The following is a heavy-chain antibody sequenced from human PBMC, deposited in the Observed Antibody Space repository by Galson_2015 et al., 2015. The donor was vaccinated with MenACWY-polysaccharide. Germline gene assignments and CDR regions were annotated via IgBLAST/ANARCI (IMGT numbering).Heavy chain of an antibody. CDR1: GFTFDDYG. J-gene: IGHJ3*02. V-gene: IGHV3-20*01. CDR2: INWNGGST. CDR3: ARNYYDSSGGAFDI. D-gene: IGHD3-22*01. Sequence: SLRLSCAASGFTFDDYGMSWVRQAPGKGLEWVSGINWNGGSTGYADSVKGRFTIPGDNAKNSLYLQMNSLRAEDTALYHCARNYYDSSGGAFDIWGQGTMVTVSS.